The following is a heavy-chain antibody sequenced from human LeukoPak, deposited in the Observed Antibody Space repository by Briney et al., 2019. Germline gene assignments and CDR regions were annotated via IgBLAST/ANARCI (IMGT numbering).Heavy chain of an antibody. D-gene: IGHD7-27*01. V-gene: IGHV3-48*02. CDR1: GFTFSTYS. Sequence: GGSLRLSCAASGFTFSTYSMNWVRQAPEKGLEWVSYISSSSSGIYYADSVKGRFTISRDNAKNSLYLQMNSLRDEDTAVYYCTRDWNWGPDYWGQGTLVTVSS. J-gene: IGHJ4*02. CDR2: ISSSSSGI. CDR3: TRDWNWGPDY.